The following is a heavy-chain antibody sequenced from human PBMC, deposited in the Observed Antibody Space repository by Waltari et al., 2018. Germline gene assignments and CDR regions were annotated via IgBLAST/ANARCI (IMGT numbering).Heavy chain of an antibody. CDR2: IYYSGSP. Sequence: QVQLQESGPGLVKPSETLSLTCTVSGGSISSYYWSWIRQPPGKGLELIGYIYYSGSPNYNPSLKSRVTISVDTSKNQFSLKLSSVTAADTAVYYCARYWDYDILTGYYRYFDYWGQGTLVTVSS. CDR1: GGSISSYY. V-gene: IGHV4-59*01. J-gene: IGHJ4*02. D-gene: IGHD3-9*01. CDR3: ARYWDYDILTGYYRYFDY.